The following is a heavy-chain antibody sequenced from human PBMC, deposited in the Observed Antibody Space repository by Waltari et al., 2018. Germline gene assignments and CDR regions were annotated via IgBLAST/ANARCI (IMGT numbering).Heavy chain of an antibody. CDR2: MNPNSSNT. J-gene: IGHJ4*02. V-gene: IGHV1-8*01. CDR1: GYTFTSYD. CDR3: ARGPANWGSGFDY. Sequence: QVQLVQSGAEVKKPGASVKVSCKASGYTFTSYDINWVRQATGQGLEWMGWMNPNSSNTGYAQKFQGRVTMTRDTSTSTVYMELSSLRSEDTAVYYCARGPANWGSGFDYWGQGTLVTVSS. D-gene: IGHD7-27*01.